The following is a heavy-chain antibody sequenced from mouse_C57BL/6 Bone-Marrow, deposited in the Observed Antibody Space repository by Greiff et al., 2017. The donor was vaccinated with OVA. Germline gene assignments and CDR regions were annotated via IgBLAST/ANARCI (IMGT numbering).Heavy chain of an antibody. J-gene: IGHJ2*01. CDR2: IHPTSGST. D-gene: IGHD1-1*01. CDR3: GGTTVPFDY. V-gene: IGHV1-64*01. CDR1: GYTFTSYW. Sequence: VQLQQPGAELVKPGASVKLSCKASGYTFTSYWMHWVPQRPGQGLEWIGMIHPTSGSTNSNEPFKSKATLTVDKSSSTAYMQLSSLTSEDSAVYYGGGTTVPFDYWGQGTTLTVSS.